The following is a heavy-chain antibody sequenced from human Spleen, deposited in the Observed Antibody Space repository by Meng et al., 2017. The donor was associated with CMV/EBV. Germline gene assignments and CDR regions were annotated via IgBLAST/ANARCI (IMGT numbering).Heavy chain of an antibody. V-gene: IGHV3-23*01. CDR1: GFTFSSYA. CDR3: ARDSAIDVSNWFDP. CDR2: ISGSGGTT. Sequence: ASGFTFSSYAMCWVRQAPGKGLEWVSVISGSGGTTYYADSVKGRFTISRDNAKNSLYLQMNSLRAEDTAVYYCARDSAIDVSNWFDPWGQGTLVTVSS. J-gene: IGHJ5*02. D-gene: IGHD3-9*01.